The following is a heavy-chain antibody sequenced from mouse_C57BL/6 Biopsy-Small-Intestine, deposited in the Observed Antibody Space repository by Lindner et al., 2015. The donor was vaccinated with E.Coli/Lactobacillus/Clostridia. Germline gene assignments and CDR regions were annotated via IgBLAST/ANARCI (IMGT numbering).Heavy chain of an antibody. D-gene: IGHD2-3*01. CDR1: GYKFTSYV. V-gene: IGHV1-14*01. Sequence: VQLQESGPELVKPGASVKTSCKASGYKFTSYVMHWVKQKPGQGLEWIGYINPYNDGTKYNEKFKGKATLTSDKSSSTAYMELSSLTSEDSAVYYCVRGWGSYDATLTGAYWGQGTLVTVSA. CDR3: VRGWGSYDATLTGAY. J-gene: IGHJ3*01. CDR2: INPYNDGT.